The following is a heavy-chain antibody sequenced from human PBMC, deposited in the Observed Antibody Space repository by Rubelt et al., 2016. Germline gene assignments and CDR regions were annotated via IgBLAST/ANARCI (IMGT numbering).Heavy chain of an antibody. V-gene: IGHV4-59*08. J-gene: IGHJ4*02. D-gene: IGHD6-19*01. CDR3: ARHMGSSSDWYYFNY. CDR1: GGSISGYY. Sequence: QVQLQESGPGLVKPSETLSLTCTVSGGSISGYYWGWIRQPPGKGLEWIGYIYYSGSTNYNPSLTSRVTISVDTSKNQFSLKRTSVTAADTAVYYCARHMGSSSDWYYFNYWCQGTLVTVSS. CDR2: IYYSGST.